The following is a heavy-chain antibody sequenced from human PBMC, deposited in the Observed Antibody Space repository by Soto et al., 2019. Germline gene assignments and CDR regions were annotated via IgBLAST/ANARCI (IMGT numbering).Heavy chain of an antibody. CDR2: IYYSGTT. Sequence: QLQLQESGPGLVKPSETLSLTCSVSGGSISRSLSYWGWIRQPPGKGLEWIGSIYYSGTTYYRPSLESRPTLPLVTSKNQFSLTLTSVSVADTAVYYCARQVSRHGGYVFDYWGQGTLVTVSS. D-gene: IGHD5-12*01. J-gene: IGHJ4*01. CDR1: GGSISRSLSY. V-gene: IGHV4-39*01. CDR3: ARQVSRHGGYVFDY.